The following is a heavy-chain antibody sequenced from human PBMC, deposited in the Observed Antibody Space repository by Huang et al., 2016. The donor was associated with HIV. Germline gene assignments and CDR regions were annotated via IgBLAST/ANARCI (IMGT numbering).Heavy chain of an antibody. J-gene: IGHJ4*02. V-gene: IGHV3-30-3*01. D-gene: IGHD3-9*01. CDR2: SYFGGTYK. Sequence: QVELVESGGGVVQPGRSLRLSCVGSGFIFSNYAMHWVRQAPGKGLEWVAVSYFGGTYKDYADSGKGRVPFSRDTAEDTLYLHMNSLRPDDSALYYCARDGHGKWLGQFDCLYFDYWGQGALVTVSS. CDR1: GFIFSNYA. CDR3: ARDGHGKWLGQFDCLYFDY.